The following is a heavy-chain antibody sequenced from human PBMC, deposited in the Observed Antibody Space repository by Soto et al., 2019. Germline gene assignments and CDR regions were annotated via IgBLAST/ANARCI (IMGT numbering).Heavy chain of an antibody. J-gene: IGHJ4*02. V-gene: IGHV4-59*01. CDR3: ARAPGYSYASFDY. CDR1: GGSISSYY. CDR2: IYYSGST. Sequence: SFTCTVSGGSISSYYWSWIRQPPGKGLEWIGYIYYSGSTNYNPSLKSRVTISVDTSKNQFSLKLSSVTAEDTAVYYCARAPGYSYASFDYWGQGTLVTVSS. D-gene: IGHD5-18*01.